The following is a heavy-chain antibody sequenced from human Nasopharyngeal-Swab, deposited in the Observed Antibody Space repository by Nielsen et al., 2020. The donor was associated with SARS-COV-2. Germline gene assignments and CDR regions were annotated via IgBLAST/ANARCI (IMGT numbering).Heavy chain of an antibody. D-gene: IGHD3-3*01. Sequence: VRQAPGKGLEWASAISGSGGSTYYADSVKGRFTISRDNSKNTLYLQMNSLRAEGTAVYYCAKDRVGGYYDFWSGQYEYYFDYWGQGTLVTVSS. CDR2: ISGSGGST. V-gene: IGHV3-23*01. J-gene: IGHJ4*02. CDR3: AKDRVGGYYDFWSGQYEYYFDY.